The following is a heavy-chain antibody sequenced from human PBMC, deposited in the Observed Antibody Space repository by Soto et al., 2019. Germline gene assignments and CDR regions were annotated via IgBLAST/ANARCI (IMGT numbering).Heavy chain of an antibody. CDR1: GFTFSGYA. V-gene: IGHV3-30-3*01. CDR2: ILNDGSNK. J-gene: IGHJ6*02. Sequence: GSLRLSCAASGFTFSGYAMHWVRQAPGKGLEWVTLILNDGSNKYYADSVKGRLTISRDNSKNTLYLQMNSLRAEDTAVYYCAREAVSGGMDVWGQGTTVTVSS. D-gene: IGHD6-19*01. CDR3: AREAVSGGMDV.